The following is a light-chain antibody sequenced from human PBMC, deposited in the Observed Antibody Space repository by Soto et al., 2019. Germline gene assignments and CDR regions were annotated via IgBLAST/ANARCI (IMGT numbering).Light chain of an antibody. Sequence: DIQMTQSPSSLSASVGDSVTITCRASQRIGHYVNWYQLKPGKPPKLLISAATTLQNGVPSRFSASGCGTDFTLSVSIMQPEEFAACYCQQRYCITVWTFGPGTKVDIK. CDR1: QRIGHY. CDR3: QQRYCITVWT. CDR2: AAT. J-gene: IGKJ1*01. V-gene: IGKV1-39*01.